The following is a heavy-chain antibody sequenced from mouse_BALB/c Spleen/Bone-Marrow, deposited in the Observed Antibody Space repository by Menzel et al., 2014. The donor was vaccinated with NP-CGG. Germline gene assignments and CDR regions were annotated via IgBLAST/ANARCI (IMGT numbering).Heavy chain of an antibody. J-gene: IGHJ1*01. CDR2: INPDSSTI. CDR3: ERLNYYGNLFV. V-gene: IGHV4-1*02. D-gene: IGHD1-1*01. CDR1: GFDFXRYW. Sequence: EVQGVESGGGLVQPGGSLKLSCAASGFDFXRYWMSWVRQAPGKGLDWIGEINPDSSTINYTPSLKDKFIISRDNAKNTLYLQMSKVRSEDTALYYCERLNYYGNLFVWGAGTTVAVSS.